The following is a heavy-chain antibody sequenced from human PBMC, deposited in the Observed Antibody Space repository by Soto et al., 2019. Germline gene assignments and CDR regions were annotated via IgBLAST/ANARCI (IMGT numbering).Heavy chain of an antibody. D-gene: IGHD3-10*01. CDR3: AREGRGDACDY. CDR1: GFTFSSYA. CDR2: ISYDGSNK. Sequence: QVQLVESGGGVVQPGRSLRLSCAVSGFTFSSYAMHWVRQAPGKGLEWVAVISYDGSNKYYADSVKGRFTISRDNSKNTLYLQMNSLRAGDTAVYYCAREGRGDACDYGGQGTLVTVSS. J-gene: IGHJ4*02. V-gene: IGHV3-30-3*01.